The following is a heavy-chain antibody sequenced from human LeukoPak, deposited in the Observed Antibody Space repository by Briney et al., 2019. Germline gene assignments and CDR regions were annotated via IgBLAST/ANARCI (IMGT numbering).Heavy chain of an antibody. Sequence: SETLSLTCTVSGYSISSGYYWGWIRQPPGKGLEWIGSIYHSGSTYYNPSLKSRVTISVDTSKNQFSLKLSSVTAADTAVYYCARHFRPRLESGWYAYWGQGTLVTVSS. D-gene: IGHD6-19*01. CDR3: ARHFRPRLESGWYAY. J-gene: IGHJ4*02. CDR2: IYHSGST. CDR1: GYSISSGYY. V-gene: IGHV4-38-2*02.